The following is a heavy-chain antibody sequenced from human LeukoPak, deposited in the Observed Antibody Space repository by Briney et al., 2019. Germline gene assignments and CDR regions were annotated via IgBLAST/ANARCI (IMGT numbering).Heavy chain of an antibody. D-gene: IGHD2-15*01. CDR2: ISGSGGST. Sequence: PGGSLRLSCAASGFTFSSFGMHWVRQAPGKGLEWVSAISGSGGSTYYADSVKGRFTISRDNSKNTLYLQMNSLRAEDTAVYYCASVIVVVVAAPDYFDYWGQGTLVTVSS. CDR3: ASVIVVVVAAPDYFDY. V-gene: IGHV3-23*01. CDR1: GFTFSSFG. J-gene: IGHJ4*02.